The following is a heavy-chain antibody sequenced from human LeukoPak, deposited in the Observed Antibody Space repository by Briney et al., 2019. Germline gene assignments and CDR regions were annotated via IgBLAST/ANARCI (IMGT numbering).Heavy chain of an antibody. Sequence: SETLSLTCTVSGGPISSYYWSWIRQPPGKGLEWIGYIYYSGSTNHNPSLKSRVTISVDTSKNQFSLKLSSVTAADTAVYYCARVRSGPYGDYRIDYWGQGTLVTVSS. J-gene: IGHJ4*02. CDR3: ARVRSGPYGDYRIDY. D-gene: IGHD4-17*01. CDR1: GGPISSYY. V-gene: IGHV4-59*01. CDR2: IYYSGST.